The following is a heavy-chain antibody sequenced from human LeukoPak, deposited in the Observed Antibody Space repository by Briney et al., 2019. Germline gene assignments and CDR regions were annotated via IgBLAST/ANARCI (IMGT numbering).Heavy chain of an antibody. CDR1: GYTFTDYY. CDR3: ARESIYYYGSGSYSKTFDY. CDR2: INPNSGGT. V-gene: IGHV1-2*02. D-gene: IGHD3-10*01. Sequence: GASVKVSFKASGYTFTDYYMHWVRQAPGQGLEWMGLINPNSGGTYYAQQFQGRVTMTRDTSISTAYMELSRLTSDDTAVYYCARESIYYYGSGSYSKTFDYWGQGTLVTVSS. J-gene: IGHJ4*02.